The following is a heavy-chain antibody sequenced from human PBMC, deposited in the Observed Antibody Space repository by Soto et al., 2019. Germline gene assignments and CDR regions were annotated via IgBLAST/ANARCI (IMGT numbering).Heavy chain of an antibody. V-gene: IGHV1-69*13. Sequence: VASVKVSCKASGGTFSSYAISWVRQAPGQGLEWMGGIIPIFGTANYAQKFQGRVTITADESTSTAYMELSSLRSEDTAVYYCARGPNSSSWYLAFDPWGQGTLVTAPQ. CDR2: IIPIFGTA. CDR3: ARGPNSSSWYLAFDP. D-gene: IGHD6-13*01. CDR1: GGTFSSYA. J-gene: IGHJ5*02.